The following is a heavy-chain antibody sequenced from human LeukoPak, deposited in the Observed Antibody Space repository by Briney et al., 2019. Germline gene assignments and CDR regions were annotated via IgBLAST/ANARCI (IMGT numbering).Heavy chain of an antibody. CDR1: GFTFSSYA. Sequence: GRSLRLSCAASGFTFSSYAMHWVRQAPGKGLEWVAVISYDGSNKYYADSVKGRFAISRDNSKNTLYLQMNSLRAEDTAVYYCARDGAGCSTSCYGTFMDVWGQGTTVTVSS. CDR2: ISYDGSNK. J-gene: IGHJ6*02. D-gene: IGHD2-2*01. V-gene: IGHV3-30*09. CDR3: ARDGAGCSTSCYGTFMDV.